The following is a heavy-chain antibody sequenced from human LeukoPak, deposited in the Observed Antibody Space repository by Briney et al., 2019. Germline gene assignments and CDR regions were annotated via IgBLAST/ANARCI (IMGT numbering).Heavy chain of an antibody. J-gene: IGHJ3*02. CDR2: IDDGGNT. CDR1: GGSFSGYY. Sequence: SETLSLTCAVYGGSFSGYYWSWIRQSPGKGLEWIGEIDDGGNTNYNPSLMSRVIVSMEKSKKQFSLVMRSVAAADTAVYYCARFSRITWGDWGDAFDIWGQGTTVIVSS. CDR3: ARFSRITWGDWGDAFDI. V-gene: IGHV4-34*01. D-gene: IGHD2-21*02.